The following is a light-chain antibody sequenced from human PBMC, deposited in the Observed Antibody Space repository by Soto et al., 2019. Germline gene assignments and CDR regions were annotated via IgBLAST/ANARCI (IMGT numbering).Light chain of an antibody. CDR2: EVN. Sequence: QSVLTQPPCASVSPGQSVTISCVGTSSDVGGYDYVSWYQQHTGKAPKLIIYEVNKRPSGVPDRFSGSKSGNTASLTVSGLQAEDEGEYYCSSSAGSNNLGVFGTGTKVTV. CDR1: SSDVGGYDY. V-gene: IGLV2-8*01. J-gene: IGLJ1*01. CDR3: SSSAGSNNLGV.